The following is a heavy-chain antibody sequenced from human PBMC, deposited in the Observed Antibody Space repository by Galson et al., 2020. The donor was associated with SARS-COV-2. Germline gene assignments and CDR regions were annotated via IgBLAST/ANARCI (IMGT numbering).Heavy chain of an antibody. J-gene: IGHJ4*02. V-gene: IGHV4-39*01. CDR2: IHYGGTT. D-gene: IGHD3-16*01. Sequence: TLSPTRAVSGDSLSSNRFYWDWTCQTPGKGLEWIGRIHYGGTTYYIPSLKSRATLSVDTSKNQFSLKLTSVTAADTAVYYCAKRGGTKWDYWGQGILVTVSS. CDR1: GDSLSSNRFY. CDR3: AKRGGTKWDY.